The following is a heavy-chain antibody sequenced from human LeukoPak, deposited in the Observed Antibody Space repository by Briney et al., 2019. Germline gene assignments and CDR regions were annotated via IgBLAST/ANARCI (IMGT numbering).Heavy chain of an antibody. V-gene: IGHV3-23*01. Sequence: GGSLRLSCAASGFTFSSYAMSWVRQAPGKGLKWVSTINDNGDGTYYADSVKGRSTISRDNSYNTVSLQMNSLRDEDTGVYYCARPGGGNSVAPPPLDYWGQGTLVTVSS. J-gene: IGHJ4*02. CDR2: INDNGDGT. CDR3: ARPGGGNSVAPPPLDY. D-gene: IGHD4-23*01. CDR1: GFTFSSYA.